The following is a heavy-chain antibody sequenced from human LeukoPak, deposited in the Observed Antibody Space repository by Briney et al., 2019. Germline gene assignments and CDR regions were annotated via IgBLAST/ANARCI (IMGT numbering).Heavy chain of an antibody. CDR2: IKQDGSEK. J-gene: IGHJ4*02. CDR1: GFTFRSYW. V-gene: IGHV3-7*01. D-gene: IGHD6-13*01. Sequence: GGSLRLSCAASGFTFRSYWMSWVRQVPGKGLEWVANIKQDGSEKYYVDSVKGRFTISRDNAKNSLSLQMNSLRVEDTAVYYCAREGNWGQGTLVTVSS. CDR3: AREGN.